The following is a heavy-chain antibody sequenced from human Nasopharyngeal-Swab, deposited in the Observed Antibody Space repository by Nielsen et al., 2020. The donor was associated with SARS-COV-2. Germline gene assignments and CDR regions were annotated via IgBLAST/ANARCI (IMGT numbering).Heavy chain of an antibody. CDR2: IDPSDSYT. D-gene: IGHD6-19*01. Sequence: GESLKTSCEGSGYSFTSYWISWERQMPGKGLEWMGRIDPSDSYTNYSPSFQGHVTISADKSISTAYLQWSSLKASDTAMYYCARPSSGWYGAFDIWGQGTMVTVSS. CDR1: GYSFTSYW. J-gene: IGHJ3*02. V-gene: IGHV5-10-1*01. CDR3: ARPSSGWYGAFDI.